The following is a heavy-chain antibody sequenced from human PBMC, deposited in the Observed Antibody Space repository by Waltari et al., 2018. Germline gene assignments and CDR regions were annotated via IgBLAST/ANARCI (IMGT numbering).Heavy chain of an antibody. CDR2: MNPHSGQS. CDR1: GYTFTSYE. J-gene: IGHJ4*02. Sequence: QVQLVQSGAEVRNPGASVKVSCKASGYTFTSYEINWVRQATGQGLEWVGWMNPHSGQSGSAQEFQGRVSFTSNTSISTAYMELSSLTSEDTAVYYCVRGLTGDFDYWGQGTLVTVSS. CDR3: VRGLTGDFDY. D-gene: IGHD7-27*01. V-gene: IGHV1-8*03.